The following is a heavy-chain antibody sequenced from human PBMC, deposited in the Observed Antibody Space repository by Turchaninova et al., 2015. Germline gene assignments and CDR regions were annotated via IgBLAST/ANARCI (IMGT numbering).Heavy chain of an antibody. CDR1: GGSISSYY. J-gene: IGHJ5*02. V-gene: IGHV4-59*01. CDR2: ISYSGTT. CDR3: ARDRWFDP. Sequence: QVQLQESGPGLVKTSETLSLTCTVSGGSISSYYWSWIRKPPGKGLEWVGYISYSGTTNYNPSLKSRVTISVDTSKNQFSLKLTSVTAADTAVYYCARDRWFDPWGQGTLVTVSS.